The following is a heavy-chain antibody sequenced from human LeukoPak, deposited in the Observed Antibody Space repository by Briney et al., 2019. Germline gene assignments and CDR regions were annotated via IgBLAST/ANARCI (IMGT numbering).Heavy chain of an antibody. D-gene: IGHD3-10*01. J-gene: IGHJ4*02. CDR3: ARGFMARQYYFDY. CDR2: ISSSGSTI. Sequence: PGGSLRLSCAASGFTFSSYEMNWVRQAPGKGLEWVSYISSSGSTIYYADSVKGRFTISRDNAKNSLYLQMNSLRAEDTAVYYCARGFMARQYYFDYWDQGTLVTVSS. CDR1: GFTFSSYE. V-gene: IGHV3-48*03.